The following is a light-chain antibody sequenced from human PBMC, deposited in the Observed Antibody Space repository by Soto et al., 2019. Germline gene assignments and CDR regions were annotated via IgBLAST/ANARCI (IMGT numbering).Light chain of an antibody. CDR3: QQYDSFSVWT. V-gene: IGKV1-5*01. J-gene: IGKJ1*01. CDR1: QGISGW. CDR2: DAS. Sequence: DIQMTQSPSTLSASVGDRVTITCRASQGISGWLAWYQQKAGKAPRLLIFDASSLMSGVPSRFSGSGYGTEFTLAINRLQPVDAATYDCQQYDSFSVWTFGQGTKVEIK.